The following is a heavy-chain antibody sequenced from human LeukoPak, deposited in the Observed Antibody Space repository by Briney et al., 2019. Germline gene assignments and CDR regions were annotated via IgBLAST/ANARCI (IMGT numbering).Heavy chain of an antibody. CDR3: ASRRRVDDAFDI. CDR1: GGSISSSNW. CDR2: IYHSGST. D-gene: IGHD2-15*01. Sequence: SETLSLTCAVSGGSISSSNWWSWVRQPPGKGLEWIGEIYHSGSTNYNPSLKSRVTISVDKSKNQISLKLSSVTAADTAVYYCASRRRVDDAFDIWGQGTMVTVSS. V-gene: IGHV4-4*02. J-gene: IGHJ3*02.